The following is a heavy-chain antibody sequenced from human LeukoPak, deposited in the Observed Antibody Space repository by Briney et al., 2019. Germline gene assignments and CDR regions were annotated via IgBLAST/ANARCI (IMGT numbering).Heavy chain of an antibody. CDR2: IYYSGST. V-gene: IGHV4-59*01. J-gene: IGHJ4*02. Sequence: SETLSLTCTVSGGSISSYYWGWIRQPPGKGLEWIGYIYYSGSTNYNPSLKSRVTISVDTSKNQFSLKLSSVTAADTAVYYCASLEMATIHFDYWGQGTLVTVSS. D-gene: IGHD5-24*01. CDR3: ASLEMATIHFDY. CDR1: GGSISSYY.